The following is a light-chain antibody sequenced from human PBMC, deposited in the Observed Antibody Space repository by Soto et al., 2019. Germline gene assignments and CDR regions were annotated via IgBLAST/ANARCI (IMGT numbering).Light chain of an antibody. V-gene: IGKV1-5*01. CDR1: QTISGW. Sequence: DIQMTQSPSTLSASVGDTVTTTCRASQTISGWLAWYQQRPGKAPNLLIFDASTLESGVPSRFSGSGSGTTFTLTISSLQSDDFATYYCLQYNGYYRTFGQGTKVEIK. CDR3: LQYNGYYRT. J-gene: IGKJ1*01. CDR2: DAS.